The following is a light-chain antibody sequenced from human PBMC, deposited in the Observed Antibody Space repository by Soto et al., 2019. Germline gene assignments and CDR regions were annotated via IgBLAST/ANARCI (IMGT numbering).Light chain of an antibody. J-gene: IGKJ1*01. CDR2: DAS. V-gene: IGKV1-5*01. CDR1: QTISTW. CDR3: QQYTNTNNPWM. Sequence: DIQVTHSPPTLSASVGDRVAITSRAGQTISTWMAWYQQKPGKAPKLLVYDASTLQSGVASRFSGSGSGTEFTLIISGLQPDDSATYYCQQYTNTNNPWMFGQGTKVDIK.